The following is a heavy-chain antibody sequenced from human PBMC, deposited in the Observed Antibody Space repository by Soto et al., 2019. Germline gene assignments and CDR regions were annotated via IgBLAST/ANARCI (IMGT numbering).Heavy chain of an antibody. Sequence: SLRLSCAASGFTFSSYAMHWVRQAPGKGLEWVAVISYDGSNKYYADSVKGRFTISRDNSKNTLYLQMNSLRAEDTAVYYCARNRPSAIAARPAGAFDIWGQGTMVTVSS. CDR2: ISYDGSNK. J-gene: IGHJ3*02. V-gene: IGHV3-30-3*01. D-gene: IGHD6-6*01. CDR1: GFTFSSYA. CDR3: ARNRPSAIAARPAGAFDI.